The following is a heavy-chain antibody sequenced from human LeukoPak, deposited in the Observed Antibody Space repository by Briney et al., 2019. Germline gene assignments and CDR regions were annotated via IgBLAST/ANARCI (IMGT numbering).Heavy chain of an antibody. Sequence: NPSETLSLTCTVSGGSISSYYWSWIRQPPGKGLEWIGYIYYSGSTNYNPSLKSRVTISVDTSKNQFSLKLGSVTAADTAVYYCARLLDYYGMDVWGQGTTVTVSS. CDR3: ARLLDYYGMDV. CDR1: GGSISSYY. V-gene: IGHV4-59*08. CDR2: IYYSGST. J-gene: IGHJ6*02. D-gene: IGHD2/OR15-2a*01.